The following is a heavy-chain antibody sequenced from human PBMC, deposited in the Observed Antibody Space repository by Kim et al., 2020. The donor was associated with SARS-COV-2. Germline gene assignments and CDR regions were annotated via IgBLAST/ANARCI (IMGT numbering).Heavy chain of an antibody. Sequence: GGSLRLSCAASGFTFSSYAMHWVRQAPGKGLEWVAVISYDGSNKYYADSVKGRFTISRDNSKNTLYLQMNSLRAEDTAVYYCARDRSGRYFDYWGQGTL. CDR3: ARDRSGRYFDY. V-gene: IGHV3-30-3*01. CDR1: GFTFSSYA. CDR2: ISYDGSNK. D-gene: IGHD6-19*01. J-gene: IGHJ4*02.